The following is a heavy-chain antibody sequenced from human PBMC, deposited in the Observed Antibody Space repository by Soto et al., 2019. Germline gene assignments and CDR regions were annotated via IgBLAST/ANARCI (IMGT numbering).Heavy chain of an antibody. V-gene: IGHV1-69*01. CDR1: GGIFSSYA. J-gene: IGHJ4*02. Sequence: QVQLVQSGAAVKKPGSSVKVSCKASGGIFSSYAISWLRQAPGPGLEWMGAVIPILGQAYYAQDLQDRVSITADESTRTTYMELSSLRSEDTAVYFCARVGGIGAPPGTDYWGQGTLVTVSS. CDR3: ARVGGIGAPPGTDY. D-gene: IGHD6-6*01. CDR2: VIPILGQA.